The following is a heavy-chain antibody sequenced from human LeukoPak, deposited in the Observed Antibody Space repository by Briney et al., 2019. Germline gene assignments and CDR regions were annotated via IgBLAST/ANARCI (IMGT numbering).Heavy chain of an antibody. CDR1: GFTFSSYG. CDR2: ISYDGSNK. D-gene: IGHD6-6*01. V-gene: IGHV3-30*18. Sequence: SGGSLRLSCAASGFTFSSYGMHWVRQAPGKGLEWVAVISYDGSNKYYADSVKGRFTISRDNSKNTLYLQMNSLRAEDTAVYYCAKDGSIAAPGWGQGTLVTVSS. J-gene: IGHJ4*02. CDR3: AKDGSIAAPG.